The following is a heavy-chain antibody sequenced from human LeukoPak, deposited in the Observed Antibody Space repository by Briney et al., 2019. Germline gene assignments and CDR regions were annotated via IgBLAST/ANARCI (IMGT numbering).Heavy chain of an antibody. Sequence: GASVKVSCKASGYTFTSYDINWVRQATGQGLEWMGWINPNSGGTNYAQKFQGRVTMTRDTSISTAYMELSRLRSDDTAVYYCARGVITPDYWGQGTLVTVSS. CDR1: GYTFTSYD. J-gene: IGHJ4*02. D-gene: IGHD3-22*01. CDR3: ARGVITPDY. V-gene: IGHV1-2*02. CDR2: INPNSGGT.